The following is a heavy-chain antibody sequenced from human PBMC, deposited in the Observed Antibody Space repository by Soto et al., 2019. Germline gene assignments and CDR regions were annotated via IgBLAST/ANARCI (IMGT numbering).Heavy chain of an antibody. CDR1: GGSFSGYY. CDR2: INHSGST. J-gene: IGHJ5*02. CDR3: ARGGDP. Sequence: PSETLSLTCAVYGGSFSGYYWNWIRQPPGKGLEWIGEINHSGSTNYNPSLKSRVTISVDTSKNQFSLKLSSVTAADTAVYYCARGGDPWGQGTLVTVSS. V-gene: IGHV4-34*01.